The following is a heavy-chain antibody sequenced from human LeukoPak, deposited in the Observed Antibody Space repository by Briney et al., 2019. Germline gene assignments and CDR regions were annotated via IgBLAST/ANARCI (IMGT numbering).Heavy chain of an antibody. Sequence: SETLSLTCTVSGGSISSNSYYWGWIRQPPGKGLEWIGSIYYSGSTYYNPSLKSRVTISVDSSKNQFSLKLSSVTAADTAMYYCARRPRAGWFDPWGQGTLVTVSS. CDR2: IYYSGST. CDR3: ARRPRAGWFDP. V-gene: IGHV4-39*07. CDR1: GGSISSNSYY. J-gene: IGHJ5*02.